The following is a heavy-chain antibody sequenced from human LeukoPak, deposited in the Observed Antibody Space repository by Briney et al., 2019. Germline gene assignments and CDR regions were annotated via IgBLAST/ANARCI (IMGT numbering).Heavy chain of an antibody. CDR3: ARDIVRVKAEPGFDY. V-gene: IGHV1-2*02. CDR1: GYTFTGYY. D-gene: IGHD1-14*01. J-gene: IGHJ4*02. CDR2: LNPNSGGT. Sequence: GASVKVSCKASGYTFTGYYMHWVRQAPGQGLEWMGWLNPNSGGTNYAQKFQGRVTMTRDTSISTAYMELSRLRSDDTAVYYCARDIVRVKAEPGFDYWGQGTLVTVSS.